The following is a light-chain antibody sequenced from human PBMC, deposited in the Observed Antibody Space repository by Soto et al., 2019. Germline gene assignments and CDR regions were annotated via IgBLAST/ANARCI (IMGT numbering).Light chain of an antibody. CDR1: SSNIGSNT. J-gene: IGLJ1*01. CDR2: NNN. Sequence: QSVLTQPPSASGTPGQRVTISCSGSSSNIGSNTLNWYQQLPGTAPKLLIYNNNQRPSGVPDRFYGSKSGTSASLAISGLQSEDEADYYCSTGDDSLNGLVFGTGTKVTVL. CDR3: STGDDSLNGLV. V-gene: IGLV1-44*01.